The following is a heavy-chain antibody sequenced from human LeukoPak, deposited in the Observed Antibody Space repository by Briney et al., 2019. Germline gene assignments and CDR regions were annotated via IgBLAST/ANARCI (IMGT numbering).Heavy chain of an antibody. J-gene: IGHJ3*02. D-gene: IGHD6-19*01. V-gene: IGHV4-59*01. CDR2: ISDSGST. CDR3: ARGWKQWLGVFDI. CDR1: GGSISSYY. Sequence: SETLSFTCTVSGGSISSYYWSWLRQPPGKGLEWIGYISDSGSTNYNPSLKSRVTISVDTSRDQLSLNLKSVTAADTAVYFCARGWKQWLGVFDIWGQGTRVIVSS.